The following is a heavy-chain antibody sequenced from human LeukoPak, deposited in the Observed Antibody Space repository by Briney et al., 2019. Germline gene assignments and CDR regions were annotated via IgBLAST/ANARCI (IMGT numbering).Heavy chain of an antibody. CDR2: INPNSGGT. CDR3: ARYYSNYERNYYYMDV. V-gene: IGHV1-2*02. CDR1: GYTFTCYY. J-gene: IGHJ6*03. Sequence: ASVKVSCKASGYTFTCYYMHWVRQAPGQGLEWMGWINPNSGGTNYAQKFQGRVTMTRDTSISTAYMELSRLRSDDTAVYYCARYYSNYERNYYYMDVGGKGTTVTVS. D-gene: IGHD4-11*01.